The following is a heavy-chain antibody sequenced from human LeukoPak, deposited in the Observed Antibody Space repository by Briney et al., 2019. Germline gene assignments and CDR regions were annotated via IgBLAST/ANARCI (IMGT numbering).Heavy chain of an antibody. Sequence: GGSLRLSCAASGFTFSSYGMHWVRQAPGKGLEWVAFIRYDGSNKYYADSVKGRFTISRDNAKNSLYLQMNSLRAEDTAVYYCARDAPYSYGGYYYYYMDVWGKGTTVTVSS. V-gene: IGHV3-30*02. CDR1: GFTFSSYG. J-gene: IGHJ6*03. CDR3: ARDAPYSYGGYYYYYMDV. CDR2: IRYDGSNK. D-gene: IGHD5-18*01.